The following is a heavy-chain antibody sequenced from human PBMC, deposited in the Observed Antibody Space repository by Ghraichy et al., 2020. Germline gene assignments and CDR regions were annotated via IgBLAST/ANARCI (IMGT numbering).Heavy chain of an antibody. D-gene: IGHD1-26*01. CDR1: GGSFSGFY. V-gene: IGHV4-34*01. CDR3: ATLGGALSTSTAWATVNYFDY. J-gene: IGHJ4*02. Sequence: LRLSCAVYGGSFSGFYWSWIRQSPRKGLEWIGHINHRGDTDYNPSLKSRVTISVDRSQNQFSLKVTSVTAADTAVYYCATLGGALSTSTAWATVNYFDYWGQGTVVSVSS. CDR2: INHRGDT.